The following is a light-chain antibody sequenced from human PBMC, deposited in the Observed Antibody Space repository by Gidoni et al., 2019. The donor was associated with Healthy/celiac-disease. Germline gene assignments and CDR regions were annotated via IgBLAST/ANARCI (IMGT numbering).Light chain of an antibody. CDR1: SSDVGGYNY. CDR2: EVS. J-gene: IGLJ2*01. CDR3: SSYTSSSTPVV. V-gene: IGLV2-14*01. Sequence: QSALTHPASVSGSPGQSITISCTGTSSDVGGYNYVSWYQQHPGKAPKLMIYEVSNRPSGVSNRCSGSKSGNTASLTVSGLQAEDEADYYCSSYTSSSTPVVFGGGTKLTVL.